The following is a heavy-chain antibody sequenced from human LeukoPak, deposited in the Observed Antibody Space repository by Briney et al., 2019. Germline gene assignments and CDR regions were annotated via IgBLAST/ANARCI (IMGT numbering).Heavy chain of an antibody. Sequence: GGSLRLSCVASGFIFTTHGMHWVRQAPGKRPQWVAFIRNDGSDKYYADSVKGRFTISRDTSKNTLYVKMSSLRPEDTALYYCARDADWAFDYWGQGTLVTVSS. CDR2: IRNDGSDK. CDR3: ARDADWAFDY. D-gene: IGHD2-21*01. CDR1: GFIFTTHG. V-gene: IGHV3-30*02. J-gene: IGHJ4*02.